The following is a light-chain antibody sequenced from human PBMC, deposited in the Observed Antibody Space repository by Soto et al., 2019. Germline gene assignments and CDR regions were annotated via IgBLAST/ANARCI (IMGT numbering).Light chain of an antibody. CDR1: QGISNF. CDR3: QQYASWPWT. Sequence: EIVMTQSPATLSVSPGERATLSCRASQGISNFLAWYQQKPGQAPRLLISGSSTRATGIPARFSGSGSGTDFTLTISSLQSEDFAVYYCQQYASWPWTFGQRTKVEIK. J-gene: IGKJ1*01. CDR2: GSS. V-gene: IGKV3-15*01.